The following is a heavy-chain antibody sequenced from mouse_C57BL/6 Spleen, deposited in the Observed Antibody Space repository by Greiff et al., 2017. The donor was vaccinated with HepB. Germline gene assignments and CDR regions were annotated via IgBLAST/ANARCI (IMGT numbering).Heavy chain of an antibody. CDR2: IDPETGGT. V-gene: IGHV1-15*01. CDR1: GYTFTDYE. J-gene: IGHJ3*01. D-gene: IGHD4-1*01. Sequence: VQLQQSGAELVRPGASVTLSCKASGYTFTDYEMHWVKQTPVHGLEWIGAIDPETGGTAYNQKFKGKAILTADKSSSTAYMELRSLTSEDSAVYYCTGLGEAAYWGQGTLVTVSA. CDR3: TGLGEAAY.